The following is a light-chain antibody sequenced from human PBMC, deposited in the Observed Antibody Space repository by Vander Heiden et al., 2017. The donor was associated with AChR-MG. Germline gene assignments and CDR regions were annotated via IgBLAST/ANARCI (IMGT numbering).Light chain of an antibody. V-gene: IGKV3-11*01. CDR1: QSVSSY. CDR2: DAA. CDR3: QQHSNWPPIT. Sequence: ELVLTQSPATLSLSPGERATLSCRASQSVSSYLAWYQQKPGQAPRRLIYDAANRGTGIPARFSGSGCGTDVTLTISSREPEDFAVYYCQQHSNWPPITFGQGTRLEIK. J-gene: IGKJ5*01.